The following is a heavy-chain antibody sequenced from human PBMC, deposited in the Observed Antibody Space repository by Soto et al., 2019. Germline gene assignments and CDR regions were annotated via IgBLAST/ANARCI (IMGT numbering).Heavy chain of an antibody. CDR3: ARSRGWYAVDY. CDR2: MFLIGSV. J-gene: IGHJ4*02. V-gene: IGHV4-4*02. D-gene: IGHD6-19*01. Sequence: QVLLQESGPGLAQPSGTLSLSCVVSGVSIGSNYYWGGVGHSPGKGLGWLGDMFLIGSVNYNRSLKSRVTISMDKSQNQFSLKLNSVTAADTAVYYCARSRGWYAVDYWGQGTLVIVS. CDR1: GVSIGSNYY.